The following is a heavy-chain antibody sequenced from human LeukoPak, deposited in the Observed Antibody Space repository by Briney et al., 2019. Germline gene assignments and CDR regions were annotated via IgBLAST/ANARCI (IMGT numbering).Heavy chain of an antibody. J-gene: IGHJ4*02. CDR1: GSSVSSYC. V-gene: IGHV4-59*02. CDR2: SYYSGTT. Sequence: KASETLSLTCTVSGSSVSSYCWSWIRQPPGKGLDWIGYSYYSGTTNYNPSLKSRVTISVDTSKNQFSLILSSVTAADTAVYYCARDRLIGSYFLFDYWGQGALVTVSS. CDR3: ARDRLIGSYFLFDY. D-gene: IGHD1-26*01.